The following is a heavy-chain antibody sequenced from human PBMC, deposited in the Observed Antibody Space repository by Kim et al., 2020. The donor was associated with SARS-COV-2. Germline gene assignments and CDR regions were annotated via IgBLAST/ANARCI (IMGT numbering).Heavy chain of an antibody. Sequence: SETLSLTCAVYGESFSGYYWSWIRQPPGKGLEWIGEINHSGSTNYNASLKRRVTISQDTSKNQFSLKVNFVTAADTALYYCSLGAWDPRLHYWGQGTLVT. J-gene: IGHJ4*02. CDR2: INHSGST. CDR3: SLGAWDPRLHY. D-gene: IGHD3-16*01. V-gene: IGHV4-34*01. CDR1: GESFSGYY.